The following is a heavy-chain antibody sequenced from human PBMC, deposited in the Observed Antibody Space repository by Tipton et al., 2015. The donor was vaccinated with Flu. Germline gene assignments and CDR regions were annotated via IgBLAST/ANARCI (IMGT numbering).Heavy chain of an antibody. Sequence: TLSLTCTVSGDSISSGTYYWSWIRQPAGKGLEWIGRVYTSGSTNYNPSLRSRVTLSVDTSKNQFSLKLSSVTAADTAVYYCARDDGDYGLGSYHYYYGMDVWGQGTTVTVSS. D-gene: IGHD3-10*01. CDR1: GDSISSGTYY. V-gene: IGHV4-61*02. J-gene: IGHJ6*02. CDR3: ARDDGDYGLGSYHYYYGMDV. CDR2: VYTSGST.